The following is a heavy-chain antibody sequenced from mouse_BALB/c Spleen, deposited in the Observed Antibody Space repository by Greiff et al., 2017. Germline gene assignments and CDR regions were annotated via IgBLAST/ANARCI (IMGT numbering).Heavy chain of an antibody. CDR2: ISSGSSTI. V-gene: IGHV5-17*02. J-gene: IGHJ2*01. CDR1: GFTFSSFG. D-gene: IGHD2-10*02. Sequence: EVKVVESGGGLVQPGGSRKLSCAASGFTFSSFGMHWVRQAPEKGLEWVAYISSGSSTIYYADTVKGRFTISRDNPKNTLFLQMTSLRSEDTAMYYCARRGYGNYVFDYWGQGTTLTVSS. CDR3: ARRGYGNYVFDY.